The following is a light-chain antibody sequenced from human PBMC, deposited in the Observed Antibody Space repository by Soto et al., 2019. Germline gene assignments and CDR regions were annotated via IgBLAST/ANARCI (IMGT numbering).Light chain of an antibody. CDR2: EVS. V-gene: IGLV2-23*02. CDR3: CSYAGSSTARLYV. Sequence: QSVLTQPASVSGSPGQSITISCTGTSSDVGSYNLVSWYQQHPGKAPKLMIYEVSKRPSGVSNRFSGSKSGNTASLTISGLQAVDEADYYCCSYAGSSTARLYVFGTGTKVTVL. CDR1: SSDVGSYNL. J-gene: IGLJ1*01.